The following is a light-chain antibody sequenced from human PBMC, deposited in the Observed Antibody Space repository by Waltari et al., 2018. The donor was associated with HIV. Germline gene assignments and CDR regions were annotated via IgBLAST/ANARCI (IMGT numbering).Light chain of an antibody. Sequence: FILTQPHSVSESPGKTVIISCTRNSGDIASKYVPGYQQRPGSAPTPVIYEDNRRPSGVPDRFSGSIDSASNSAFLTISGLKTEDEAAYYCQSYDYTIQVFGGGTKLTVL. CDR3: QSYDYTIQV. V-gene: IGLV6-57*04. CDR1: SGDIASKY. J-gene: IGLJ3*02. CDR2: EDN.